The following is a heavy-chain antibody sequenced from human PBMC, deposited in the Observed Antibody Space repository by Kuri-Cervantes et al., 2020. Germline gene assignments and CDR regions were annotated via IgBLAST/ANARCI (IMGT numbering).Heavy chain of an antibody. Sequence: GESLKISCAASGFTFSSYGMHWVRQAPGKGPEWVAVISYDGSNKYYADSVKGRFTISRDNSKNTLYLQMNSLRAEDTAVYYCAKDPSRWLQLMGRGWDYYYYYGMDVWGQGTTVTVSS. V-gene: IGHV3-30*18. CDR1: GFTFSSYG. D-gene: IGHD5-24*01. J-gene: IGHJ6*02. CDR2: ISYDGSNK. CDR3: AKDPSRWLQLMGRGWDYYYYYGMDV.